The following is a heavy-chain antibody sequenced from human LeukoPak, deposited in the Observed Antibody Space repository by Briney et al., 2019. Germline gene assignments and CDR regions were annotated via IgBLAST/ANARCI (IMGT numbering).Heavy chain of an antibody. CDR2: ISYDGSNK. J-gene: IGHJ4*02. Sequence: GRSLRLSCAASGFTFSSYGMHWVRQAPGKGLEWVAVISYDGSNKYYADSVKGRFTISRDNAKNTLYLQMNSLRAEDTAVYYCVLMVWGGGQGTLVTVSS. CDR3: VLMVWG. D-gene: IGHD3-10*01. V-gene: IGHV3-30*03. CDR1: GFTFSSYG.